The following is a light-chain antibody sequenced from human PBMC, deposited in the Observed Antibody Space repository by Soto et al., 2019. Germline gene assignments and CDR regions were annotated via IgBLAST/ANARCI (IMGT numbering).Light chain of an antibody. CDR2: DAS. CDR3: QHYNTYSGT. V-gene: IGKV1-5*01. CDR1: QSIRNM. J-gene: IGKJ1*01. Sequence: DIQMTQSPSTLSASVGDRVTITCRASQSIRNMLAWYQQKPGTAPKLLIYDASSLESGVPSRFSGSGSGTEFTLTISSLQPDDFATFYCQHYNTYSGTFGQGTKVDTK.